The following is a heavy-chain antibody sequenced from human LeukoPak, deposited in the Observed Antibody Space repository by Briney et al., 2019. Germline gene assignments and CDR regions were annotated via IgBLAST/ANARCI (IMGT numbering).Heavy chain of an antibody. CDR1: GFTFNTYS. D-gene: IGHD6-13*01. CDR3: ARAMGIAARVYYHYMDV. V-gene: IGHV3-21*06. J-gene: IGHJ6*03. Sequence: GGSLRLSCEASGFTFNTYSMNWARQAPGKGLEWVSSIDSSGGYMFYADSVKGRFIISRDNAKDSLYLQMNSLRVEDTAVYYCARAMGIAARVYYHYMDVWGKGTTVTISS. CDR2: IDSSGGYM.